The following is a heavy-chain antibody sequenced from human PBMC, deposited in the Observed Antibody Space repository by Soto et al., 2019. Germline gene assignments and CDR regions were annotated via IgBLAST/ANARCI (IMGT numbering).Heavy chain of an antibody. CDR2: IKQDGSEK. J-gene: IGHJ6*03. V-gene: IGHV3-7*01. CDR3: AREVKIVVVVAATPYYYYYMDV. D-gene: IGHD2-15*01. Sequence: EVQLVESGGGLVQPGGSLRLSCAASGFTFSSYWMSWVRQAPGKGLEWVANIKQDGSEKYYVDSVKGRFTFSRDNAKNSLYLQMNSLRAEDTAVYYCAREVKIVVVVAATPYYYYYMDVWGKGTTVTVSS. CDR1: GFTFSSYW.